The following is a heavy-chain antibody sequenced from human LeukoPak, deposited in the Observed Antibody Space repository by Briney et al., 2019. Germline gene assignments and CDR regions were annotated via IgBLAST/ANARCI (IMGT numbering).Heavy chain of an antibody. J-gene: IGHJ4*02. D-gene: IGHD6-19*01. V-gene: IGHV1-18*01. CDR3: ARDRHSSGWEIIDY. CDR2: ISAYNGNT. CDR1: GYTFTGYV. Sequence: ASVKVSCKASGYTFTGYVISWVRQAPGQGLEWMGWISAYNGNTNYAQKLQGRVTMTTETSTSTAYMELRSLRSDDTAVYYCARDRHSSGWEIIDYWGQGTLVTVSS.